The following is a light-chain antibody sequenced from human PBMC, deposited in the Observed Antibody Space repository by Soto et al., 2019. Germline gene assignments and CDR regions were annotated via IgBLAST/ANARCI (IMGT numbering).Light chain of an antibody. CDR2: GAS. Sequence: PGERATLFCRASQSVIDNYLAWYQQKPGQAPRLLIYGASSRATGIPDRFTGAGSGTDFSLTISRLEPEDFAIYYCQQYDRSPWTFGQGTKVDIK. CDR1: QSVIDNY. V-gene: IGKV3-20*01. J-gene: IGKJ1*01. CDR3: QQYDRSPWT.